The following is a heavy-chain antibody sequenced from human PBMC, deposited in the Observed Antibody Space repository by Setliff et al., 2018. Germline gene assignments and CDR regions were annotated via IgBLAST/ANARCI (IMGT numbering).Heavy chain of an antibody. CDR1: GGSFSGYY. D-gene: IGHD6-13*01. CDR2: INHSGSA. V-gene: IGHV4-34*01. CDR3: ARRADYSRSWSYYFDC. Sequence: SETLSLTCAVYGGSFSGYYWSWIRQPPGKGLELIGEINHSGSANYNPSLKSRVTISLDTSKNQFSLKLSSVTAADTAVYYCARRADYSRSWSYYFDCWGQGTLVTVSS. J-gene: IGHJ4*02.